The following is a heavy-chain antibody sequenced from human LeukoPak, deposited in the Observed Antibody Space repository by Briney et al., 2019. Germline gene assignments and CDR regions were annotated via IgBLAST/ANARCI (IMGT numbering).Heavy chain of an antibody. CDR2: ISSSGSTI. D-gene: IGHD3-22*01. V-gene: IGHV3-48*03. CDR1: VFTSTSYE. CDR3: ARIQRRDSSGYSPSHLDY. Sequence: TGGTLRLSCAASVFTSTSYEMNWVRQAPGKELKWVSDISSSGSTIYYADSVKGRFTISRDNAKNSLFLQMQSLRAEDTAVYYCARIQRRDSSGYSPSHLDYWGQGTLVTVSS. J-gene: IGHJ4*02.